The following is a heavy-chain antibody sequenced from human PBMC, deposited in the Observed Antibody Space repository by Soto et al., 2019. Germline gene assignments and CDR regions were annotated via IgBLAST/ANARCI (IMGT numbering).Heavy chain of an antibody. Sequence: GGSLRLSCAASGFTVSSNYMSWVRQAPGKGLEWVSVIYSGGSTYYEDSVKGRFTISRDNSKNTLYLQMNSLRAEDTAVYYCARVRWLRYYGMDVWGQGTTVTVSS. J-gene: IGHJ6*02. CDR2: IYSGGST. CDR1: GFTVSSNY. D-gene: IGHD5-12*01. CDR3: ARVRWLRYYGMDV. V-gene: IGHV3-53*01.